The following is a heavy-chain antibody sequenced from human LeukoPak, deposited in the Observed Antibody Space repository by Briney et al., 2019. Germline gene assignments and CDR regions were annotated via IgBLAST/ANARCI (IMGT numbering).Heavy chain of an antibody. CDR2: INPSGGST. CDR3: ARVFRMVRGEPVSWFDP. Sequence: ASVKVSCKASGYTFTSYYMHWVRQAPGQGPEWMGIINPSGGSTSYAQKFQGRVTISVDTSKNQFSLKLSSVTAADTAVYYCARVFRMVRGEPVSWFDPWGQGTLVTVSS. J-gene: IGHJ5*02. CDR1: GYTFTSYY. V-gene: IGHV1-46*01. D-gene: IGHD3-10*01.